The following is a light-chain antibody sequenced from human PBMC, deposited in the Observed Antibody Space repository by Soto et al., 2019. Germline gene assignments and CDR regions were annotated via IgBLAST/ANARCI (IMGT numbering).Light chain of an antibody. V-gene: IGKV3-20*01. CDR1: QSVSRR. J-gene: IGKJ4*01. CDR3: QQFSSYPLT. Sequence: EVVLTQSPGTLSLSPGGRATLSCRASQSVSRRLAWYQQRPGQSPRLLISGASMRASGVPVRFIGSGSGTDFTLTITILEPEDFAVYYCQQFSSYPLTFGGGTKVDIK. CDR2: GAS.